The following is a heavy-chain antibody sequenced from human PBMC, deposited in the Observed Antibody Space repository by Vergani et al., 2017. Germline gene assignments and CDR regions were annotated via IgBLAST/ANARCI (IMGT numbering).Heavy chain of an antibody. CDR3: ARGDLAVAGTTDY. J-gene: IGHJ4*02. CDR2: IWYDGSNK. Sequence: QVQLVESGGGVVQPGRSLRLSCAASGFTFSSYGMHWVRQAPGKGLEWVAVIWYDGSNKYYADSVKSRFTISRDNSKNTLYLQMNSLRAEDTAVYYCARGDLAVAGTTDYWGQGTLVTVSS. CDR1: GFTFSSYG. V-gene: IGHV3-33*01. D-gene: IGHD6-19*01.